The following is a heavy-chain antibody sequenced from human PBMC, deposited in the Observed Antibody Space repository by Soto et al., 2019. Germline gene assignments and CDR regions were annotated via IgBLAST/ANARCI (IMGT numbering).Heavy chain of an antibody. CDR3: ARQGGTMIYYFDY. CDR2: IYYSGST. J-gene: IGHJ4*02. D-gene: IGHD3-22*01. CDR1: GGSISSSSYY. V-gene: IGHV4-39*01. Sequence: QLQLQESGPGLVKPSETLSLTCTVSGGSISSSSYYWGWIRQPPGKGLEWIGSIYYSGSTYYNPSLKSRVTISVDTSKNQFSLKLSSVTAADTAVYYCARQGGTMIYYFDYWGQGTLVTVSS.